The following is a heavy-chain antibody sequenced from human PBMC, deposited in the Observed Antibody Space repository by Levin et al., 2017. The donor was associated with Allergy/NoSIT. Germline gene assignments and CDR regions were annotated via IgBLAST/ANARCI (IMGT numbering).Heavy chain of an antibody. J-gene: IGHJ6*03. CDR3: ARSYSGYDPYYYYMDV. CDR1: GFTVSSNY. D-gene: IGHD5-12*01. V-gene: IGHV3-53*01. Sequence: GGSLRLSCAASGFTVSSNYMSWVRQAPGKGLEWVSVFYSGGSTYYADSVKGRFTISRDNSKNTLYLQMNSLRAEDTAVYYCARSYSGYDPYYYYMDVWGKGTTVTVSS. CDR2: FYSGGST.